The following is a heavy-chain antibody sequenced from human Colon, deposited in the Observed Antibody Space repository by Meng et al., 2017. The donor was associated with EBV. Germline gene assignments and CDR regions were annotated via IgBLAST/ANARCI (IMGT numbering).Heavy chain of an antibody. Sequence: HRPLQESDSGLVDPSQSLSLTCAVSGDSISSGDYSWSWIRQPPGRGLEWIGYIYHGGTTYNTSLKSRVTISVDNSKNQFSLRLTSVSAADTAVYYCARGPYCGGDCYWFDPWGQGTLVTVSS. D-gene: IGHD2-21*02. CDR2: IYHGGTT. J-gene: IGHJ5*02. CDR3: ARGPYCGGDCYWFDP. CDR1: GDSISSGDYS. V-gene: IGHV4-30-2*01.